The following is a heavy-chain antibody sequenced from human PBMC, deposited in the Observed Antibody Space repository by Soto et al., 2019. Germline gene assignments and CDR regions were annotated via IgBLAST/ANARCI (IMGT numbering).Heavy chain of an antibody. J-gene: IGHJ5*02. V-gene: IGHV6-1*01. CDR2: TYYRSKWYN. Sequence: SQTLSLTCVISGDSVSSNSAAWNWSRDSPPRGLEWLGRTYYRSKWYNDYAVSVKSRITINPDTSKNQFSLQLDSVTPEDTAVYYCARDRAVAGNTWFDPWGQGTLVTVS. CDR1: GDSVSSNSAA. D-gene: IGHD6-19*01. CDR3: ARDRAVAGNTWFDP.